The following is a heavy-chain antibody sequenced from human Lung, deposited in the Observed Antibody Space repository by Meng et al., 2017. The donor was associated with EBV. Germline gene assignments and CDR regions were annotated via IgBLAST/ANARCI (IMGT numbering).Heavy chain of an antibody. CDR2: INTDSGNT. V-gene: IGHV1-3*04. J-gene: IGHJ5*02. Sequence: AEVKKPGASVKISCKASGYTFTSYALHWVRLAPGQGLEWMGWINTDSGNTKYSQKFQGRVTITRDTSATTAYMELWSLRPEDTAAYYCARDGTSNWLLNWFDPWGQGTLVTVSS. D-gene: IGHD2-2*01. CDR1: GYTFTSYA. CDR3: ARDGTSNWLLNWFDP.